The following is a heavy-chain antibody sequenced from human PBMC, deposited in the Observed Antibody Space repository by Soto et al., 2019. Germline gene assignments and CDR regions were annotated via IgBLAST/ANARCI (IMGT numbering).Heavy chain of an antibody. Sequence: SETLSLTCTVSGGSISSYYWSWIRQPPGKGLEWIGYIYYSGSTNYNPSLKSRVTISVDTSKNQFSLKLSSVTAADTAVYYCARDRGIAVAGLYWFDPWGQGTLVTVSS. J-gene: IGHJ5*02. CDR1: GGSISSYY. V-gene: IGHV4-59*01. CDR3: ARDRGIAVAGLYWFDP. CDR2: IYYSGST. D-gene: IGHD6-19*01.